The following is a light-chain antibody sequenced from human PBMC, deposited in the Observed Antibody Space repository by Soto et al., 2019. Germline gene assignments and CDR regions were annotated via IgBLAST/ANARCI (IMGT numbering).Light chain of an antibody. CDR2: EVS. CDR1: SSDVGGYNS. Sequence: QSALTQPPSASGSPGQSVTISCTGTSSDVGGYNSVSWYQQHPGKVPRLMIYEVSKRPSGVPDRFSGSKSVNTASLTVSGLQAEDEADYYFSSYAGSNNLVFAGGTKLTVL. CDR3: SSYAGSNNLV. V-gene: IGLV2-8*01. J-gene: IGLJ2*01.